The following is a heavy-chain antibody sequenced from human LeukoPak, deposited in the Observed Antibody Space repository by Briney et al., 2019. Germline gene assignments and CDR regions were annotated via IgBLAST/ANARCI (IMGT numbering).Heavy chain of an antibody. V-gene: IGHV4-39*01. CDR3: ARWSYSSSWYAQYYFDY. D-gene: IGHD6-13*01. CDR2: IYYSGST. J-gene: IGHJ4*02. Sequence: PSETLSLTCTVSGGSISSSSYYWGWIRQPPGKGLEWIGSIYYSGSTYYNPSLKSRVTISVDTSKSQFSLKLSSVTAADTAVYYCARWSYSSSWYAQYYFDYWGQGTLVTVSS. CDR1: GGSISSSSYY.